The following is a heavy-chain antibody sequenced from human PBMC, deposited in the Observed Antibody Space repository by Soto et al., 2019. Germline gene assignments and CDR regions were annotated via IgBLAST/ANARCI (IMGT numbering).Heavy chain of an antibody. CDR3: ARAGHYGDDDAFDM. J-gene: IGHJ3*02. V-gene: IGHV1-18*04. CDR1: GYTFTNYA. Sequence: QVQLVQSGAEVKKPGASVKVSCRASGYTFTNYAVNWVRQAPGQGLEWMGWISAYNGNRDYAQKFQGRVSMTTDTSTCTAYMELRSLRSDDSAVYYCARAGHYGDDDAFDMWGLGTMVIVSS. D-gene: IGHD2-21*02. CDR2: ISAYNGNR.